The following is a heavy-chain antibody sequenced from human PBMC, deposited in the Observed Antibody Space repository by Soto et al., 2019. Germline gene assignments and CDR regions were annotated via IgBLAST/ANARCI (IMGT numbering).Heavy chain of an antibody. D-gene: IGHD1-1*01. V-gene: IGHV1-2*04. CDR2: INPNSGGT. CDR1: GYTFTGYY. J-gene: IGHJ3*02. Sequence: ASVKVSCKASGYTFTGYYMHWVRQAPGQGLEWMGWINPNSGGTNYAQKFQGWVTMTRDTSISTAYMELSRLRSDDTAVYYCAREKDNWNDGAFDIWGQGTMVTVSS. CDR3: AREKDNWNDGAFDI.